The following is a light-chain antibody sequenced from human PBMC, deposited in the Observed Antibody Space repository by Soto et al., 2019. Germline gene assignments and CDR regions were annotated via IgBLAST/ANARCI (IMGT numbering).Light chain of an antibody. CDR2: GAS. CDR3: QQYNNWACT. CDR1: QSVSSN. V-gene: IGKV3-15*01. Sequence: EIVMTQSPATLSVSPGERATLSCRASQSVSSNLAWYQQKPGQSPRLLIYGASTRATGIPARFSGSGSGTEFTLTRSSMQSEDFAVYYCQQYNNWACTFGQGTKVEIK. J-gene: IGKJ1*01.